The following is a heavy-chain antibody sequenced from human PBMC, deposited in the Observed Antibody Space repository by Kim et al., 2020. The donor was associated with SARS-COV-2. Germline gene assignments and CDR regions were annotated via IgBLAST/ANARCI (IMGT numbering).Heavy chain of an antibody. CDR2: INPSGGST. Sequence: ASVKVSCKASGYTFTSYYMHWVRQAPGQGLEWMGIINPSGGSTSYAQKFQGRVTMTRDTSTSTVYMELSSLRSEDTAVYYCARTPAIPRYCSSTSCYYYYGMDVWGQGTTVTVSS. CDR1: GYTFTSYY. J-gene: IGHJ6*02. D-gene: IGHD2-2*01. V-gene: IGHV1-46*01. CDR3: ARTPAIPRYCSSTSCYYYYGMDV.